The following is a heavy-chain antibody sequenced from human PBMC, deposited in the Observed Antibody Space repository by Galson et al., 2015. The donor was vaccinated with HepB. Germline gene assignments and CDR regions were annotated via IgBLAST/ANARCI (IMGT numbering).Heavy chain of an antibody. V-gene: IGHV3-30*18. CDR1: GYTFSSYG. CDR2: ISYDGSNK. D-gene: IGHD5-18*01. CDR3: AKGVDTAIFFGTEYFDY. J-gene: IGHJ4*02. Sequence: SLRLSCAASGYTFSSYGMHWVCQAPGKGLEWVAVISYDGSNKYYADSVKGRFTISRDNSKNTLYLQMNSLRAEDTAVYYCAKGVDTAIFFGTEYFDYWGQGTLVTVSS.